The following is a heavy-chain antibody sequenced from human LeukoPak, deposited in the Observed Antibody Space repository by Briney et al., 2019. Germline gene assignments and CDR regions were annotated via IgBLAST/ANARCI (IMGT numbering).Heavy chain of an antibody. CDR3: AKAVDDYFFDY. Sequence: GGSLRLSCAASGFTVSHNYMSWVRQAPGKGLEWVSGIGGSGSSTYYAESVKGRFTISRDNSKNTLYLQMNSLRAEDTAAYYCAKAVDDYFFDYWGQGTLVTVSS. J-gene: IGHJ4*02. V-gene: IGHV3-23*01. CDR1: GFTVSHNY. D-gene: IGHD2-21*02. CDR2: IGGSGSST.